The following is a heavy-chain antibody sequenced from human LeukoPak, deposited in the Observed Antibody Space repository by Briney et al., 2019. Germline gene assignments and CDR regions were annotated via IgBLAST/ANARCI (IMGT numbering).Heavy chain of an antibody. CDR2: IKQDGSEK. CDR3: ARDVYLITMIVDAFDI. J-gene: IGHJ3*02. D-gene: IGHD3-22*01. CDR1: GFTFDDYG. Sequence: PGGSLRLSCAASGFTFDDYGMSWVRQAPGKGLEWVANIKQDGSEKYYVDSVKGRFTISRDNAKNSLYLQMNSLRAEDTAVYYCARDVYLITMIVDAFDIWGQGTMVTVSS. V-gene: IGHV3-7*01.